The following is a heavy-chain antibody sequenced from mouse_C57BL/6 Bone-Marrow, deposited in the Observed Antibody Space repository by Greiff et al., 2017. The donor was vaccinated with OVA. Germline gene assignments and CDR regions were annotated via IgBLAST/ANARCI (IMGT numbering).Heavy chain of an antibody. CDR2: ISSGGSYT. D-gene: IGHD1-1*01. CDR3: ARPYYYWFAY. CDR1: GFTFSSYG. Sequence: EVHLVESGGDLVKPGGSLKLSCAASGFTFSSYGMSWVRQTPDKRLEWVATISSGGSYTYYPDSVKGRFTISRDNAKNTLYLQMSSLKSEDTAMYYCARPYYYWFAYWGQGTLVTVSA. V-gene: IGHV5-6*01. J-gene: IGHJ3*01.